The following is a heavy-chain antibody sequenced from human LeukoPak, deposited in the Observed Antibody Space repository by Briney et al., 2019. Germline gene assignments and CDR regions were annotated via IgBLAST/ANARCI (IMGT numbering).Heavy chain of an antibody. CDR3: ARDIGNHFGGLDHYYYDY. J-gene: IGHJ4*02. V-gene: IGHV4-4*07. Sequence: LRETLSLTCPVSGGSISSYYWTWIRQPPGKGLEWIGRIYNNESTWSNPSLKSRVSMSIDTSKNQFSLKLSSMTAADAAVYYCARDIGNHFGGLDHYYYDYWGPGTLVTVSS. D-gene: IGHD2-15*01. CDR1: GGSISSYY. CDR2: IYNNEST.